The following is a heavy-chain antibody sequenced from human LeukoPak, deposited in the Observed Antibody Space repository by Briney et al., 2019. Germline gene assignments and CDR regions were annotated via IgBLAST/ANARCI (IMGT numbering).Heavy chain of an antibody. CDR3: ARAPIIAARLYYYYMDV. J-gene: IGHJ6*03. CDR2: IYTSGST. V-gene: IGHV4-4*07. Sequence: SETLSLTCTISGGSISSYYWSWIRQPAGKGLEWIGRIYTSGSTNYNPSLKSRVTISVDTSKNQFSLKLSSVTAADTAVYYCARAPIIAARLYYYYMDVWGKGTTVTVSS. D-gene: IGHD6-6*01. CDR1: GGSISSYY.